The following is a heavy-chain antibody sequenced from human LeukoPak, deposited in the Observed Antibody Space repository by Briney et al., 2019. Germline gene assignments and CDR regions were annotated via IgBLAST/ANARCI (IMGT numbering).Heavy chain of an antibody. V-gene: IGHV4-59*01. CDR1: GGSISSYY. CDR2: IYYSGST. D-gene: IGHD4-23*01. J-gene: IGHJ4*02. CDR3: ARGATVVIDY. Sequence: SETLSLTCTVSGGSISSYYWSWIRQPPGKGLEWIGYIYYSGSTNYNPSFKSRVTISVDTSKNQFSLKLSSVTAADTAVYYCARGATVVIDYWGQGTLVTVSS.